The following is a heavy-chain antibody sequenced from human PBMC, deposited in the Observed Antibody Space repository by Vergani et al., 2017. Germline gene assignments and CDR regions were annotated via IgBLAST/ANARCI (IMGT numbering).Heavy chain of an antibody. CDR1: GYTFTSYY. D-gene: IGHD3-10*01. Sequence: QVQLVQSGAEVKKPGASVKVSCKASGYTFTSYYMHRVRQAPGQGLEWMGIINPSGGSTSYAQKFQGRVTMTRDTSTSTVYMELSSLRSEDTAVYYCAREGLGSYYYGSGRSNRFDPWGQGTLVTVSS. V-gene: IGHV1-46*03. CDR2: INPSGGST. J-gene: IGHJ5*02. CDR3: AREGLGSYYYGSGRSNRFDP.